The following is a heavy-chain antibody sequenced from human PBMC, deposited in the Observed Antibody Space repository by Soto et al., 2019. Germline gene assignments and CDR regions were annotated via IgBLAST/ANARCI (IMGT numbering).Heavy chain of an antibody. V-gene: IGHV4-59*08. CDR2: IYRAGNT. CDR1: GDSITAYY. J-gene: IGHJ4*02. Sequence: QVQLQESGPGLVKPSETLSLTCTVSGDSITAYYWSWIRQSPGKGLEWIGYIYRAGNTNYNPPLGSRVSMSVDTSRNRFSLKLRSVTAADTAIYYCARLNYYFHYWGQGTLVTVSS. D-gene: IGHD1-20*01. CDR3: ARLNYYFHY.